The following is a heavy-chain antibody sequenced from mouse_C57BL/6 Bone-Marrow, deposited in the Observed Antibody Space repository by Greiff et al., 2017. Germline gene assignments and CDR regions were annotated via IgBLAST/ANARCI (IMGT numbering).Heavy chain of an antibody. CDR3: SSCLDSSGLFAY. Sequence: EVQGVESGGGLVQPGGSMKLSCVASGFTFSNYWMNWVRQSPEKGLEWVAQIRLKSDNYATHYAESVKGRFTISRDDSKSSVYLQMNNLRAEDTGIYYCSSCLDSSGLFAYWGQGTLVTVSA. CDR1: GFTFSNYW. V-gene: IGHV6-3*01. J-gene: IGHJ3*01. CDR2: IRLKSDNYAT. D-gene: IGHD3-2*02.